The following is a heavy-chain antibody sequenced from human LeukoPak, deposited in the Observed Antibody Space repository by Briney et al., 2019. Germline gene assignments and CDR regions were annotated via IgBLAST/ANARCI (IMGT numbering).Heavy chain of an antibody. CDR2: INPSGGST. J-gene: IGHJ3*02. Sequence: ASVKVSCKASGYTFTDYYAHWVRQAPGQGLERMGIINPSGGSTSYAQKFQGRVTMTRDMSTSTVYMELSSLRSEDTAVYYCAREKIFSSYYYDSSGYDGSGWDAFDIWGQGTMVTVSS. CDR1: GYTFTDYY. CDR3: AREKIFSSYYYDSSGYDGSGWDAFDI. D-gene: IGHD3-22*01. V-gene: IGHV1-46*01.